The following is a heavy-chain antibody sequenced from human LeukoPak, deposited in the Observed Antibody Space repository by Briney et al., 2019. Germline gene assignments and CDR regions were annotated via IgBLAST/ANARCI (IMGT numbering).Heavy chain of an antibody. D-gene: IGHD3-22*01. CDR3: ARAGYYYDSSGYYSGRFGAFDI. Sequence: GGSLRLSCAASGFTFSSYWMSWVRQAPGKGLEWVANIKQDGSEKYYVDSVKGRFTISRDNAKNSLYLQMNSLRAEDTAVYYCARAGYYYDSSGYYSGRFGAFDIWGQGTMVTVSS. CDR1: GFTFSSYW. J-gene: IGHJ3*02. CDR2: IKQDGSEK. V-gene: IGHV3-7*01.